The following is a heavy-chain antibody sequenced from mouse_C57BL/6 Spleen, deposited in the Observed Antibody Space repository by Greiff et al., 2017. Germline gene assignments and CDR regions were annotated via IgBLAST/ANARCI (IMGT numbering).Heavy chain of an antibody. Sequence: QVQLQQSGAELVRPGSSVKLSCKASGYTFTSYWMHWVKQRPIQGLEWIGNIDPSDSETHYNQKFKDKATLTVDKSSSTAYMQLSSLTSEDSAVYYCARVGLRPYYFDYWGQGTTLTVSS. CDR2: IDPSDSET. J-gene: IGHJ2*01. V-gene: IGHV1-52*01. D-gene: IGHD3-2*02. CDR1: GYTFTSYW. CDR3: ARVGLRPYYFDY.